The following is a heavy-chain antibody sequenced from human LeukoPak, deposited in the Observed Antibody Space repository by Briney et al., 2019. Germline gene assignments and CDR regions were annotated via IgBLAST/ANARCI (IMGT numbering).Heavy chain of an antibody. D-gene: IGHD3-3*01. Sequence: GGSLRLSCAASGFTVSSNYMSWVRQAPGKGLEWVSVIYSGGSTYYADSVKGRFTISRDNSKNTLYLQMNSLRAEDTAVYYCASLIFGVVIRSLDVWGKGTTVTVSS. CDR1: GFTVSSNY. CDR2: IYSGGST. CDR3: ASLIFGVVIRSLDV. V-gene: IGHV3-66*01. J-gene: IGHJ6*04.